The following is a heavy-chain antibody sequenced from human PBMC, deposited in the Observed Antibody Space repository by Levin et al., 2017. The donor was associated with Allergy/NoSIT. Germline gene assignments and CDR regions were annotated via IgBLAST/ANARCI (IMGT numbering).Heavy chain of an antibody. J-gene: IGHJ4*02. CDR2: IYYSGST. Sequence: SETLSLTCTVSGGSISSSSYYWGWIRQPPGKGLEWIGSIYYSGSTYYNPSLKSRVTISEDTSKNQFSLKLSSVTAADTAVYYCARLKIQVQSGYDSTLFDYWGQGTLVTVSS. D-gene: IGHD5-12*01. V-gene: IGHV4-39*01. CDR3: ARLKIQVQSGYDSTLFDY. CDR1: GGSISSSSYY.